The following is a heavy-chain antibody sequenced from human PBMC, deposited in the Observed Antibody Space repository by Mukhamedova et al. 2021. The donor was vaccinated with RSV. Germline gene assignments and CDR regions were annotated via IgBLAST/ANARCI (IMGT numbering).Heavy chain of an antibody. CDR2: ISGSGGST. D-gene: IGHD3-10*01. J-gene: IGHJ4*02. CDR3: ANPRGDY. Sequence: GMSWVCQAPGKGLEWVSAISGSGGSTYYADSVKGRFTISRDNSKNTLYLQMNSLRAEDTAIYYCANPRGDYWGQGTLVTVSS. V-gene: IGHV3-23*01. CDR1: G.